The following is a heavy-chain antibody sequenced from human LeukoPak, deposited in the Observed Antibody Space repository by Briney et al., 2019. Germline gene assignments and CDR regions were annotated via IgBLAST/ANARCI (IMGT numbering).Heavy chain of an antibody. CDR3: ARDPQPSYYYDSSGYYLPDY. CDR1: GYTFTSYG. V-gene: IGHV1-18*01. Sequence: GASVKVSCKASGYTFTSYGISWVRQAPGQGLEWMGWISAYNGNTNYAQKLQGRVTMTTDASTSTAYMELRSLRSDDTAMYYCARDPQPSYYYDSSGYYLPDYWGQGTLVTVSS. D-gene: IGHD3-22*01. CDR2: ISAYNGNT. J-gene: IGHJ4*02.